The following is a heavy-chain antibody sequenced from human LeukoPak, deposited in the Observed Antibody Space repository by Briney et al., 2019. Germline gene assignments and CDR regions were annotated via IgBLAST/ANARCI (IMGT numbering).Heavy chain of an antibody. V-gene: IGHV1-69*13. D-gene: IGHD2-2*01. CDR1: GGTFSSYA. Sequence: ASVTVSCKASGGTFSSYAISWVRQAPGQGLEWMGGIIPIFGTANYAQKFQGRVTITADESTSTAYMELSSLRSEDTAVYYCAAPSRGYFDYWGQGTLVTVSS. CDR3: AAPSRGYFDY. CDR2: IIPIFGTA. J-gene: IGHJ4*02.